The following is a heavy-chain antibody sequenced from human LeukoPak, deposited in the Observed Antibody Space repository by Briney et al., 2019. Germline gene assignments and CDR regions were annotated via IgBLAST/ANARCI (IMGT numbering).Heavy chain of an antibody. CDR2: ISSSGSTI. CDR1: GFTFSSYE. D-gene: IGHD3-10*01. CDR3: ARDAPYGSGSYYYFDY. J-gene: IGHJ4*02. Sequence: GGSLRLSCAASGFTFSSYEMNWVRQAPGKGLEWVSYISSSGSTIYYADSVKGRFTISRDNAKNSLYLQMNSLRAEDTAVYYCARDAPYGSGSYYYFDYWGQGTLVTVSS. V-gene: IGHV3-48*03.